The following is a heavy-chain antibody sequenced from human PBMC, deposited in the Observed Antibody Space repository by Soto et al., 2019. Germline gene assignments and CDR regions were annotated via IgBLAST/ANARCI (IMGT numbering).Heavy chain of an antibody. D-gene: IGHD3-9*01. CDR3: TIPADLLTGYQISYFAY. Sequence: LACTSATFSSGDWAMCCFVKDPVKGLGWVGFTRSKAYGGTTEYAASVKGRFTISRDDSKSIAYLQMNSLKTEDTAVYYCTIPADLLTGYQISYFAYQGQGTLVPVSS. CDR2: TRSKAYGGTT. J-gene: IGHJ4*02. CDR1: TFSSGDWA. V-gene: IGHV3-49*03.